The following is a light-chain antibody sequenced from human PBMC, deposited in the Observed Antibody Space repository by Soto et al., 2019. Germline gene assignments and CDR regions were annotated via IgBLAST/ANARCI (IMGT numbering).Light chain of an antibody. CDR2: DVS. J-gene: IGLJ1*01. Sequence: QSALTQPASVSGSPGQSITISCTGTSSDVGGYNYVSWYQQHPGKAPKLIIYDVSNRPSGVSNRFSGSKSGNTASLTISGLQAEDDADYCCCSYTNSGTLVYVFGTGTKLTVL. V-gene: IGLV2-14*01. CDR3: CSYTNSGTLVYV. CDR1: SSDVGGYNY.